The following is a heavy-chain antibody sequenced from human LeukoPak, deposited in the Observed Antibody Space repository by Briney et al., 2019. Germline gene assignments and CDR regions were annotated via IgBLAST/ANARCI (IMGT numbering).Heavy chain of an antibody. J-gene: IGHJ6*03. CDR3: AKGVSTTWYYYMDV. V-gene: IGHV3-9*01. D-gene: IGHD5/OR15-5a*01. Sequence: GRSLRLSCAASEFAFEYFAMHWVRQVPGKGLEWVSGISWNSGDIGYADSVKGRFTISRDNAKKSLYLQMNSLRAEDTALYYRAKGVSTTWYYYMDVWGKGTTVTVSS. CDR1: EFAFEYFA. CDR2: ISWNSGDI.